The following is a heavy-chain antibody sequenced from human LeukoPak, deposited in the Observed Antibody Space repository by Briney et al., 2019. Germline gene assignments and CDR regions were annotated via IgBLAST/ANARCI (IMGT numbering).Heavy chain of an antibody. V-gene: IGHV3-48*01. D-gene: IGHD6-19*01. CDR3: ARPETQYSSGLDGFDI. CDR1: GFTFSSYS. Sequence: GGSLRLSCAASGFTFSSYSMNWVRQAPGKGLEWVSYISSSSSMIYYADSVKGRFTISRDNAKNSLYLQMNSLRTEDTAVYYCARPETQYSSGLDGFDIWGQGTMVTVSS. CDR2: ISSSSSMI. J-gene: IGHJ3*02.